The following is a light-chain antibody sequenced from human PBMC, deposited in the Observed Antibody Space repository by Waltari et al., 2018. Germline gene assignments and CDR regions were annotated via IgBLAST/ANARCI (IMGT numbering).Light chain of an antibody. CDR3: QTGGHGTWV. Sequence: QLVLTQSPSASASLGASVKLTCTLSSGHSTNIIAWLQQQPEKGPRYLMNVNSDGSHNKGVGIPYRFSGSSSGAVRYRTISSLQSEDEADYYCQTGGHGTWVFGGGTRLTVL. J-gene: IGLJ3*02. CDR2: VNSDGSH. CDR1: SGHSTNI. V-gene: IGLV4-69*01.